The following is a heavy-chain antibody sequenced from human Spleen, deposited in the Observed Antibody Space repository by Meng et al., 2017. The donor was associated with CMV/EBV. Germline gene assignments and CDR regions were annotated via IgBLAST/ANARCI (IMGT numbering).Heavy chain of an antibody. CDR1: GFTFDIYA. CDR3: ARVPRNYGDPFDI. J-gene: IGHJ3*02. V-gene: IGHV3-7*01. D-gene: IGHD4-17*01. CDR2: IKQVGSEK. Sequence: GESLKISCAASGFTFDIYAMSWVRQAPGKGLEWVANIKQVGSEKYYVDSVKGRFTISRDNAKNSLYLQMNSLRAEDTAVYYCARVPRNYGDPFDIWGQGTMVTVSS.